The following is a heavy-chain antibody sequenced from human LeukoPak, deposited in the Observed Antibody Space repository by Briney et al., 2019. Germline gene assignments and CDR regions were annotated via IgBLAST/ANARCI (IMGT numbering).Heavy chain of an antibody. J-gene: IGHJ4*02. Sequence: TSETLSLTCTVSGGSISSYFWSWIRQPPGKGLEWIGYIYYSGSTNYNPSLKSRVTISVDTSKNQFSLKLSSVTAADTAVYYCARLSSSGRDYWGQGTLVTVSS. D-gene: IGHD6-6*01. CDR1: GGSISSYF. CDR2: IYYSGST. V-gene: IGHV4-59*01. CDR3: ARLSSSGRDY.